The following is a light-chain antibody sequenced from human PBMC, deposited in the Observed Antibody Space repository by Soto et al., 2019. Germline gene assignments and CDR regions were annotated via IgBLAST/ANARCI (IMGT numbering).Light chain of an antibody. CDR1: SNDVGGYDY. CDR3: SSHTSSSTLL. Sequence: QSALTQPASVSGSPGQSITISCSGTSNDVGGYDYVSWYQQHPGKAPKLMIYEVSDRPSGVSNRFSGSKSGNTASLTISGLQAEDEADYYCSSHTSSSTLLFGTGTKLTVL. V-gene: IGLV2-14*01. CDR2: EVS. J-gene: IGLJ1*01.